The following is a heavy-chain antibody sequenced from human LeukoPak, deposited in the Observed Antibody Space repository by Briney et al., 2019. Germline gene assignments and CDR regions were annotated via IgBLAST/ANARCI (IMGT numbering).Heavy chain of an antibody. CDR2: ISNDGSNK. CDR3: GKVRSPVADPFDY. V-gene: IGHV3-30*18. D-gene: IGHD6-19*01. J-gene: IGHJ4*02. CDR1: GFTFSGYG. Sequence: GGSLRLSCTASGFTFSGYGMHWVRQAPGKGLEWVAVISNDGSNKYYADSVKGRFTISRDNSKNTLYLQMNSLRPEDAAVYFCGKVRSPVADPFDYWGQGTLVTVSS.